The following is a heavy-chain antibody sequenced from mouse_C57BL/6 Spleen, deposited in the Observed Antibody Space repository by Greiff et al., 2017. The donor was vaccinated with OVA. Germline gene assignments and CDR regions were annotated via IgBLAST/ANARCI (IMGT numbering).Heavy chain of an antibody. CDR2: IDPSDSYT. V-gene: IGHV1-50*01. CDR3: ARSRGYYDYGGYFDV. CDR1: GYTFTSYW. D-gene: IGHD2-4*01. Sequence: QVQLQQPGAELVKPGASVKLSCKASGYTFTSYWMQWVKQRPGQGLEWIGEIDPSDSYTNYNQKFKGKATLTVDTSSSTAYMQLSSLTSEDSAVYYCARSRGYYDYGGYFDVWAQGPRSPSPQ. J-gene: IGHJ1*03.